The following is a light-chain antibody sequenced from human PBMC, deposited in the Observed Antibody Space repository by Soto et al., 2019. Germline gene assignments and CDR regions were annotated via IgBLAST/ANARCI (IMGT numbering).Light chain of an antibody. V-gene: IGLV4-60*02. CDR1: SGHSSYI. J-gene: IGLJ2*01. CDR3: ETWDSNPRV. Sequence: QLVLTQSSSASASLGSSVKLTCTLSSGHSSYIIAWHQQKPGKAPRYLMKLEGSGSYNKGSGVPDRFSGSSSGADRYLTISNLQFEDEADYYCETWDSNPRVFGGGTKLTVL. CDR2: LEGSGSY.